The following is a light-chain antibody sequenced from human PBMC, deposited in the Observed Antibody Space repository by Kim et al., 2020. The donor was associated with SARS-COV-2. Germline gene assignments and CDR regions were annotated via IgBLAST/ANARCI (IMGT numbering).Light chain of an antibody. V-gene: IGKV3-15*01. J-gene: IGKJ4*01. CDR3: QQYSNWPPLT. Sequence: SPGERATPSCRASQSVSSNLAWYQQKPGQAPRLLIYDASTRATGIPVRFSGSGSGTEFTLTISSLQSEDFAVYFCQQYSNWPPLTFGGGTKVDIK. CDR2: DAS. CDR1: QSVSSN.